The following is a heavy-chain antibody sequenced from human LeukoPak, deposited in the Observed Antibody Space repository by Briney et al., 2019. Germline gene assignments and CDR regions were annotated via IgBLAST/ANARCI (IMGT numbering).Heavy chain of an antibody. Sequence: ASVKVSCKASGYTFTGYYIHWVRRAPGQGLEWMGWINPNSGDTHYAQKFQGRVTMTRDTSISTAYMELSRLRSDDTAMYYCARGSTVGATESLGFDYWGQGNPVTVSS. CDR2: INPNSGDT. J-gene: IGHJ4*02. D-gene: IGHD1-26*01. V-gene: IGHV1-2*02. CDR3: ARGSTVGATESLGFDY. CDR1: GYTFTGYY.